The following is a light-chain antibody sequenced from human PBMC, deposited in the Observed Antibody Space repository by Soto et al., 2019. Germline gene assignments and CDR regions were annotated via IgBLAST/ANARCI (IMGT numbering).Light chain of an antibody. J-gene: IGKJ1*01. V-gene: IGKV1-13*02. CDR3: QHRSGWWT. Sequence: IQMTQSPSSLSASVGDRVTITCRASQDISTFLAWYQHKPGQAPRLLIYDASSRAAGVPSRFRGSGSGADFSLTIVSLEPEDSAIYYCQHRSGWWTFGQGTKV. CDR2: DAS. CDR1: QDISTF.